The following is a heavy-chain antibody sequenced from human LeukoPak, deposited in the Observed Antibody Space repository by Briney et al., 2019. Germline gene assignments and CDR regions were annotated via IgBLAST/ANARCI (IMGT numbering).Heavy chain of an antibody. D-gene: IGHD3-16*02. CDR1: GGSISNYY. CDR3: ARTYYDYVWGSYRDPDY. Sequence: SETLSLTCTVSGGSISNYYWSWIRQPPGKGLEWIGYVFYSGSTNYNPSLRSRVTISVDTSKNQFSLKLSSVTAADTAVYYCARTYYDYVWGSYRDPDYWGQGTLVTVSS. J-gene: IGHJ4*02. CDR2: VFYSGST. V-gene: IGHV4-59*01.